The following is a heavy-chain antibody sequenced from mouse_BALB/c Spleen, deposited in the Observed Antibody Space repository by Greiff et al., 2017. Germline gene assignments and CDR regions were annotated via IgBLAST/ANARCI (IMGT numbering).Heavy chain of an antibody. V-gene: IGHV2-6-7*01. Sequence: QVQLKESGPGLVAPSQSLSITCTVSGFSLTGYGVNWVRQPPGKGLEWLGMIWGDGSTDYNSALKSRLSISKDNSKSQVFLKMNSLQTDDTARYYCARGDYYGSSPFAYWGQGTLSLSLQ. J-gene: IGHJ3*01. CDR1: GFSLTGYG. D-gene: IGHD1-1*01. CDR2: IWGDGST. CDR3: ARGDYYGSSPFAY.